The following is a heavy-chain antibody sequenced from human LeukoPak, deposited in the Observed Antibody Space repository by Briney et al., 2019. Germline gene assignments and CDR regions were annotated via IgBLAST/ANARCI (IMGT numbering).Heavy chain of an antibody. CDR2: MKEDGSDV. CDR3: VRGGATGGRFEN. V-gene: IGHV3-7*01. CDR1: GFDFSVQT. Sequence: GGSLRLSCAASGFDFSVQTMSWVRQAPGKGLAWVTRMKEDGSDVYYVDSVKGRFTISRDNRKKSLYLQMNSLRAEDTAVYYCVRGGATGGRFENWSQGILVTVSS. J-gene: IGHJ4*02. D-gene: IGHD1-26*01.